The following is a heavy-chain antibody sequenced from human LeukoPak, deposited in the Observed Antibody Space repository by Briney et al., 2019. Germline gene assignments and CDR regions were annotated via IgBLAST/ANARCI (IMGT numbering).Heavy chain of an antibody. V-gene: IGHV3-30*18. CDR2: ISRDGSDE. Sequence: PGGSLRLSCEASGLTLSDYAMFWVRQAPGKGLEWVAVISRDGSDENYADSVKGRFTISRDNSKNTLYLQMNSLRAEDTAVYYCGKGYHIHRNVLSFGHYWGQGTLVTVSS. CDR3: GKGYHIHRNVLSFGHY. D-gene: IGHD3-16*01. CDR1: GLTLSDYA. J-gene: IGHJ4*02.